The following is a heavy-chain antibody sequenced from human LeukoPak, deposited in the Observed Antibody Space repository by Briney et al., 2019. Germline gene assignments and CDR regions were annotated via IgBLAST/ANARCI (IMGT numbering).Heavy chain of an antibody. V-gene: IGHV1-46*01. CDR1: GYTFTSYY. Sequence: GASVKVSCKASGYTFTSYYMHWVRQAPGQGLEWMGIINPSGGSTSYAQKFQGRVTMTRDMSTSTVYMELSSLGSEDTAVYYCARDTRVGSGYARYYFDYWGQGTLVTVSS. CDR3: ARDTRVGSGYARYYFDY. J-gene: IGHJ4*02. D-gene: IGHD3-3*01. CDR2: INPSGGST.